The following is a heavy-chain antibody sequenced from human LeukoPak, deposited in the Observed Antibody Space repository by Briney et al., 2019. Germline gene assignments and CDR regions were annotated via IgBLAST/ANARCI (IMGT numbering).Heavy chain of an antibody. CDR1: GFTSSNYS. D-gene: IGHD2-21*02. J-gene: IGHJ4*02. CDR2: IGSSSHFR. CDR3: ARSCDGDCYSDY. Sequence: GGTLRLSCAASGFTSSNYSMNCVPPTPQKGVEWVSAIGSSSHFRYNADSLKGRVIISRDNANNSLYLQMNILRAEATAVYYCARSCDGDCYSDYWGQGTLVTVSS. V-gene: IGHV3-21*01.